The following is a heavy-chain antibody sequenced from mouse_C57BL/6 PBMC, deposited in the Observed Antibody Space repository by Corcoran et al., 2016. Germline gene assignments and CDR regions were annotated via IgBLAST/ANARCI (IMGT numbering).Heavy chain of an antibody. D-gene: IGHD2-4*01. Sequence: QIQLVQSGPELKKPGETVKISCKASGYTFTTYGMSWVKQAPGKGLKWMGWINTYSGVPTYADDFKGRFAFSLETSASTAYLQINNLKNEDTATYFCARCPTGGDYDYAMDYWGQGTSVTVSS. V-gene: IGHV9-3*01. CDR3: ARCPTGGDYDYAMDY. CDR1: GYTFTTYG. J-gene: IGHJ4*01. CDR2: INTYSGVP.